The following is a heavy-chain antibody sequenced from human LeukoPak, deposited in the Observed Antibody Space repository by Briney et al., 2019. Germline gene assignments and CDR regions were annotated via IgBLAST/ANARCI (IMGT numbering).Heavy chain of an antibody. V-gene: IGHV3-23*01. CDR1: GFTFSSYA. CDR3: AKGIVVGATPYYFDY. Sequence: PAGSLRLSCAASGFTFSSYAMSWVRQAPGKGLEWISAISGSGGSTYYADSVKGRFTISRDNSKNTLYLQMNSLRAEDTAVYYCAKGIVVGATPYYFDYWGQGTLVTVSS. J-gene: IGHJ4*02. D-gene: IGHD1-26*01. CDR2: ISGSGGST.